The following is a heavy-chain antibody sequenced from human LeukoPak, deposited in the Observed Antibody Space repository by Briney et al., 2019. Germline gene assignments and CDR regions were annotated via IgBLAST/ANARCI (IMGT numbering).Heavy chain of an antibody. Sequence: NSGGSLRLSCAASGFTFSSYSMNWVRQAPGKGLEWVSSISSSSSYIYYADSVKGRFTISRDNAKNSLYLEMNSLRAEDTAVYYCARDWSGVSTSNDCWGQGTLVTVSS. CDR1: GFTFSSYS. V-gene: IGHV3-21*01. CDR3: ARDWSGVSTSNDC. CDR2: ISSSSSYI. J-gene: IGHJ4*02. D-gene: IGHD3-3*01.